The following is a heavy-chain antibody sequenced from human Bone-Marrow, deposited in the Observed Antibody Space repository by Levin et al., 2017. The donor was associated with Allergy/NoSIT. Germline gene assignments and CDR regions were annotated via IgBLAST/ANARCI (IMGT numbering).Heavy chain of an antibody. V-gene: IGHV4-59*01. D-gene: IGHD4-23*01. CDR1: GGSISNNY. CDR3: ARAIPSGGNSYYYYYMDV. J-gene: IGHJ6*03. Sequence: SETLSLTCTVSGGSISNNYWSWIRQPPEKRLEWIGYIYYSGRTNYNPSLKIRVTISVDTSKNLFSLTLCSLTAADSAVYYCARAIPSGGNSYYYYYMDVWGKGTTVTVSS. CDR2: IYYSGRT.